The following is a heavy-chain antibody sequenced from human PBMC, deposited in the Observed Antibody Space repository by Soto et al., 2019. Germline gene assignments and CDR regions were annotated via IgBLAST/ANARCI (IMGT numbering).Heavy chain of an antibody. Sequence: ASVKVSCEASGYTFTGYYMHWVRQAPGQGLEWMGWINPNSGGTNYAQKFQGWVTMTRDTSISTAYTELSRLRSEDTAVYYCARDRGQRSYYYGSWSYPDYGMDVWGQGTTGTVSS. D-gene: IGHD3-10*01. CDR3: ARDRGQRSYYYGSWSYPDYGMDV. CDR2: INPNSGGT. J-gene: IGHJ6*02. V-gene: IGHV1-2*04. CDR1: GYTFTGYY.